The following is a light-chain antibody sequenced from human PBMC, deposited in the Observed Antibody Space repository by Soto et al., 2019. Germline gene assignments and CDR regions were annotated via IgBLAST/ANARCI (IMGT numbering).Light chain of an antibody. J-gene: IGKJ4*02. Sequence: IQLTQSPSSLSASVGDRVTITCRDSQAINSYLAWYQQEPGKAPKLLIYGGSTLQSGVPSRFSGSGSGTDFTLTISSMQSEDFATYYCQHLNAFPLTFGGGTKVEI. CDR1: QAINSY. V-gene: IGKV1-9*01. CDR3: QHLNAFPLT. CDR2: GGS.